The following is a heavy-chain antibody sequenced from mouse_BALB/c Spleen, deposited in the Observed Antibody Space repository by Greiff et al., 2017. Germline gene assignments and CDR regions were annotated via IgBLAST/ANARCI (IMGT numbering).Heavy chain of an antibody. Sequence: VQLQQSGPGLVQPSQSLSITCTVSGFSLTSYGVHWVRQSPGKGLEWLGVIWSGGSTDYNAAFISRLSISKDNSKSQVFFKMNSLQANDTAIYYCARGGLGREYFDYWGQGTTLTVSS. D-gene: IGHD4-1*01. J-gene: IGHJ2*01. CDR3: ARGGLGREYFDY. CDR2: IWSGGST. CDR1: GFSLTSYG. V-gene: IGHV2-2*02.